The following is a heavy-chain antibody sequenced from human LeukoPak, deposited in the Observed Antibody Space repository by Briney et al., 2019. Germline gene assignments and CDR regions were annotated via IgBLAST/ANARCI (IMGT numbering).Heavy chain of an antibody. CDR1: GFTFSSYE. V-gene: IGHV3-48*03. Sequence: GGSLRLSCAASGFTFSSYEMNWVRQAPGKGLEWVSYISSSGSTIYYADSVKGRFTISRDNAKNSLYLQMNSLRAEDTAVYYCARDDSGYYDDFFDPWGQGTLVTVSS. D-gene: IGHD3-22*01. CDR3: ARDDSGYYDDFFDP. J-gene: IGHJ5*02. CDR2: ISSSGSTI.